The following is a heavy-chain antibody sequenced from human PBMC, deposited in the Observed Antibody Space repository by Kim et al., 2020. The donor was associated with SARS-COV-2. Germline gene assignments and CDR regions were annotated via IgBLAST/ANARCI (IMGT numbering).Heavy chain of an antibody. CDR3: ATSSDILTGVAPLNSP. V-gene: IGHV1-46*01. J-gene: IGHJ5*02. Sequence: ASVKVSCRASGYTFTFYYIHWVRQAPGQGLEWLGIINTGDESRSYAQKFQGRLTMTRDTSTSTVSMELSSLKSEDTAVYFCATSSDILTGVAPLNSPWG. D-gene: IGHD3-9*01. CDR2: INTGDESR. CDR1: GYTFTFYY.